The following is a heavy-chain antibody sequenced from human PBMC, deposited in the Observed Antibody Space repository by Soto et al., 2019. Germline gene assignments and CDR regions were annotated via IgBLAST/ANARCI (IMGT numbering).Heavy chain of an antibody. J-gene: IGHJ6*03. CDR3: ARQSDCSGGSCYWVSYYYYYMDV. D-gene: IGHD2-15*01. V-gene: IGHV4-31*03. CDR2: IYYSGST. CDR1: GGSISSGGYY. Sequence: SETLSLTCTVSGGSISSGGYYWSWIRQHPGKGLEWIGYIYYSGSTYYNPSLKSRVTISVDTSKNQFSLKLSSVTAADTAVYYCARQSDCSGGSCYWVSYYYYYMDVWGKGTTVTGSS.